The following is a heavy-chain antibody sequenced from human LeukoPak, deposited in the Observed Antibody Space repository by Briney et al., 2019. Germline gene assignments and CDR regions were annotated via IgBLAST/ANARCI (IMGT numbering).Heavy chain of an antibody. Sequence: GGSLRLSCAASGFTFSSYSMNWVRQAPGKGLEWVSSISSSSSYIYYADSVKGRFTISRDNAKNSLYLQMNSLRAEDTAVYYCARDDSGYYYDSSGYYSLGYFQHWGQGTLVTVSS. D-gene: IGHD3-22*01. J-gene: IGHJ1*01. CDR1: GFTFSSYS. V-gene: IGHV3-21*01. CDR3: ARDDSGYYYDSSGYYSLGYFQH. CDR2: ISSSSSYI.